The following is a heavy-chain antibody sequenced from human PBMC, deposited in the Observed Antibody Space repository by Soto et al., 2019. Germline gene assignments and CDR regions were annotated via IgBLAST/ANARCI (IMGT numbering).Heavy chain of an antibody. CDR3: AKYFRGSGPREERGDYFDY. V-gene: IGHV3-30*18. CDR1: GFTFSSYG. J-gene: IGHJ4*02. D-gene: IGHD6-19*01. CDR2: ISYDGSNK. Sequence: PGGSLRLSCAASGFTFSSYGMHWVRQAPGKGLEWVAVISYDGSNKYYADSVKGRFTISRDNSKNTLYLQMNSLRAEDTAVYYCAKYFRGSGPREERGDYFDYWGQGTLVTVSS.